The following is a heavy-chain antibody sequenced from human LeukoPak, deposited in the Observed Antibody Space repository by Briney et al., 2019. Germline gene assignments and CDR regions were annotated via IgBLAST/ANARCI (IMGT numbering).Heavy chain of an antibody. J-gene: IGHJ3*02. CDR3: AGRSRCSGGSCYSLSAFDI. V-gene: IGHV1-24*01. CDR1: GYTLTELS. D-gene: IGHD2-15*01. Sequence: ASVKVSCQVSGYTLTELSMHWVRQAPGKGLEWMGGFDPEDGETIYAQKFQGRVTMTEDTSTDTAYMELSSLRAEDAAVYVCAGRSRCSGGSCYSLSAFDIWGQGTMVTVSS. CDR2: FDPEDGET.